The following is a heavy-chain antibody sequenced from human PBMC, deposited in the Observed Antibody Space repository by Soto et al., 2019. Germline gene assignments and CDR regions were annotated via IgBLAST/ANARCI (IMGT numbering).Heavy chain of an antibody. CDR2: INPSGGST. CDR3: ARDIVVVVAATPDYYYYGMDV. CDR1: GYTFTSYY. V-gene: IGHV1-46*01. Sequence: SVEVSCKGSGYTFTSYYMPWVRHAPRQGLEGMGIINPSGGSTSYAQEFQGRVTMTRDTSTSTVYMELSSLRSEDTAVYYCARDIVVVVAATPDYYYYGMDVWGQGTTVTVSS. D-gene: IGHD2-15*01. J-gene: IGHJ6*02.